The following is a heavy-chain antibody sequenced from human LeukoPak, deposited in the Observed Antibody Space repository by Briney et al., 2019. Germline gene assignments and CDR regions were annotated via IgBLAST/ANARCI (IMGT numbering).Heavy chain of an antibody. CDR3: AREGEVGTTWSWFDP. Sequence: SQTLSLTCALSGDIFSSNSATWHWSRQSPSRGLQWLERTYYRSKRYNNYAVSVKSRMTINADTSKNQFLLQLNSVTPEDMAVYYCAREGEVGTTWSWFDPWGQGALVTVSS. CDR2: TYYRSKRYN. V-gene: IGHV6-1*01. J-gene: IGHJ5*02. CDR1: GDIFSSNSAT. D-gene: IGHD1-26*01.